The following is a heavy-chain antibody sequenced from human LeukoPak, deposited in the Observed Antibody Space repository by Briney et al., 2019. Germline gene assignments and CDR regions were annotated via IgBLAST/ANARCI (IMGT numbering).Heavy chain of an antibody. CDR1: GYTFTGYY. V-gene: IGHV1-24*01. J-gene: IGHJ4*02. Sequence: ASVKVSCKASGYTFTGYYMHWVRQAPGKGLEWMGGFDPEDGETIYAQKFQGRVTMTEDTSTDTAYMELSSLRSEDTAVYYCATGSYDSSDFDYWGQGTLVTVSS. D-gene: IGHD3-22*01. CDR3: ATGSYDSSDFDY. CDR2: FDPEDGET.